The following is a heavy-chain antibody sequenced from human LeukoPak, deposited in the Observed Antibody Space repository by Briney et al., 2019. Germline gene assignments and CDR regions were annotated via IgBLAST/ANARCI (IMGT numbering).Heavy chain of an antibody. D-gene: IGHD5-12*01. J-gene: IGHJ3*02. CDR2: VKSKTDGGTT. V-gene: IGHV3-15*01. CDR1: GFTFSNAW. CDR3: TTQIRPKRWLQGDAFDI. Sequence: PGGSLRLSCAASGFTFSNAWMSWVRQAPAQGLGWVGRVKSKTDGGTTDYAAPVKGRFTISRDDAKNTLYLQMNSLKTEDTAVYYCTTQIRPKRWLQGDAFDIWGQGTMVTVSS.